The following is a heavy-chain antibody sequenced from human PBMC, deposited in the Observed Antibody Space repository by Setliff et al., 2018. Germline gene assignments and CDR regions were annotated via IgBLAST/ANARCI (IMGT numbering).Heavy chain of an antibody. J-gene: IGHJ4*02. V-gene: IGHV4-34*01. Sequence: SETLSLTCAVYGGSFSTYYWNWIRQPPGKGLEWIGEINHSGSTNYNPSLKSRLTISVDTSKNQFSLKLSSVTTADTAVYYCARRPHYYDGSAYYYFFDYWGQGTLVTVSS. CDR3: ARRPHYYDGSAYYYFFDY. CDR1: GGSFSTYY. CDR2: INHSGST. D-gene: IGHD3-22*01.